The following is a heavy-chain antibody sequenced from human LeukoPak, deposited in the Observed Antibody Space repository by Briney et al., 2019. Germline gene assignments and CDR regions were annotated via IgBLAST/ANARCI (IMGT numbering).Heavy chain of an antibody. Sequence: PSETLSLTCTVSGGSISSSSYYWGWIRQSPGKGLEWIGNIYYSGSTYYAPSLKSRVTISVDTSKNQFSLKLDSVTAADTAVYYCARRGAGSSRADYWGQGTLVTVSS. V-gene: IGHV4-39*01. CDR3: ARRGAGSSRADY. CDR2: IYYSGST. D-gene: IGHD6-13*01. J-gene: IGHJ4*02. CDR1: GGSISSSSYY.